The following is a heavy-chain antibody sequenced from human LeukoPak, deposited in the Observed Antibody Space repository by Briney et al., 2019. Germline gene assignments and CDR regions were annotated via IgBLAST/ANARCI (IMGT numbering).Heavy chain of an antibody. CDR2: MYYSGST. D-gene: IGHD2-21*02. CDR3: ARSWPRDIVVVTAIDAFDI. V-gene: IGHV4-59*01. Sequence: SETLSLTCTVSGGSISSYYWSWIRQPPGKGLEWIGYMYYSGSTNYNPPLKSRVTISVDMSKNQVSLKLSSVTAADTAVYYCARSWPRDIVVVTAIDAFDIWGQGTMVTVSS. J-gene: IGHJ3*02. CDR1: GGSISSYY.